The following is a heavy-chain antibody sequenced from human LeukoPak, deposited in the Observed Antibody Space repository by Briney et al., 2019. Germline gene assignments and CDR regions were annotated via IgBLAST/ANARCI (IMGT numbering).Heavy chain of an antibody. Sequence: SETLSLTCTVSGGSISSSIYYWGWIRQPPGKRLEWIGSIYYSGSTYYNPSLKSRVTISVDTSKNQFSLKLSSVTAADTAVYYCARDVPPFDYWGQGTMVTVSS. J-gene: IGHJ4*02. CDR3: ARDVPPFDY. V-gene: IGHV4-39*02. CDR2: IYYSGST. CDR1: GGSISSSIYY.